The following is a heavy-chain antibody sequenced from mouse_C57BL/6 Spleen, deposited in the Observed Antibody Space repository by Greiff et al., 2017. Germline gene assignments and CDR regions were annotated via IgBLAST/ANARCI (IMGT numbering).Heavy chain of an antibody. Sequence: QVQLQQPGAELVKPGASVKMSCTASGYTFTSYWITWVKQRPGQGLEWIGDIYPGSGSTNYNEKFKSKATLTVDTSSSTAYMQLSSLTSEDSAVYYCARWNYYDYDWFGDWGQGTLVTVAA. CDR2: IYPGSGST. CDR1: GYTFTSYW. V-gene: IGHV1-55*01. J-gene: IGHJ3*01. D-gene: IGHD2-4*01. CDR3: ARWNYYDYDWFGD.